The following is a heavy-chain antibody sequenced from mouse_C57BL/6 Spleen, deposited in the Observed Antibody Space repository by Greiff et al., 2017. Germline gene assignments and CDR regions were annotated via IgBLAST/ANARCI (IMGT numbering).Heavy chain of an antibody. CDR2: IYPGSGST. CDR3: ARSGGNPAWFAY. D-gene: IGHD2-1*01. CDR1: GYTFTSYW. Sequence: QVQLQQPGAELVKPGASVKMSCKASGYTFTSYWITWVKQRPGQGLEWIGDIYPGSGSTNYNEKFKSKATLTVDTSSSTAYMQLSSLTSEDPAVYYCARSGGNPAWFAYWGQGTLVTVSA. J-gene: IGHJ3*01. V-gene: IGHV1-55*01.